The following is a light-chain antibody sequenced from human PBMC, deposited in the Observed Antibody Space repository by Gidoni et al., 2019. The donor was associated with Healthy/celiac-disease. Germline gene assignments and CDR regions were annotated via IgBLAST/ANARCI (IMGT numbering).Light chain of an antibody. CDR1: QSVSSN. CDR2: GAS. Sequence: IVMTQSPATLSVSPGERATLSRRASQSVSSNLAWYQQKPGQAPRLLIYGASTRATGIPARFSGSGSGTEFTLTISSLQSEDFAVYYCQQYNNWPPDTFXQXTKLEIK. V-gene: IGKV3-15*01. J-gene: IGKJ2*01. CDR3: QQYNNWPPDT.